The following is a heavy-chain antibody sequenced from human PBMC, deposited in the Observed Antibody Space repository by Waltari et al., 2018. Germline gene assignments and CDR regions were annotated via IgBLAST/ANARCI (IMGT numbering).Heavy chain of an antibody. Sequence: EVQLVESGGGLIQPGGSLRLSCAVSGFTVSTTYMTWVRQTPGKGMEWVSTIYTGGSTYYAESVKGRFTISRDNSKNTLYRQMNSLSAVETAVYFCARDGNSSFHFDYWGQGTLVTVSS. CDR2: IYTGGST. CDR1: GFTVSTTY. J-gene: IGHJ4*02. D-gene: IGHD1-26*01. V-gene: IGHV3-53*01. CDR3: ARDGNSSFHFDY.